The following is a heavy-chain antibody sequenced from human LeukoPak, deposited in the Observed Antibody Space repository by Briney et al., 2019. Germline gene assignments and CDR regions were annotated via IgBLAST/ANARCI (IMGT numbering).Heavy chain of an antibody. Sequence: GGSLRLSCAASGFTVSSNYMSWVRQAPGKGLEWVSVIYSGGSTYYADSVKGRFTISRDNSKNTLYLQMNSLRAEDTAVYYCAREGAGELRDAFDIWGQGTMVTVSS. V-gene: IGHV3-53*01. CDR3: AREGAGELRDAFDI. CDR1: GFTVSSNY. D-gene: IGHD1-26*01. J-gene: IGHJ3*02. CDR2: IYSGGST.